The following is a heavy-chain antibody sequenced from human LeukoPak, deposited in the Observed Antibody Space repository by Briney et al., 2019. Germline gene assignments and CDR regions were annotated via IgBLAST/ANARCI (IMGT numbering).Heavy chain of an antibody. J-gene: IGHJ3*01. Sequence: SETLSLTCTVSGGSISSSSYYWGWIRQPPGKGLEWIGEINHSGSTNYNPSLKSRVTISVDTSKNQFSLKLSSVTAADTAVYYCARPYSSGSYWGQGTMVTVSS. D-gene: IGHD6-19*01. CDR2: INHSGST. V-gene: IGHV4-39*07. CDR1: GGSISSSSYY. CDR3: ARPYSSGSY.